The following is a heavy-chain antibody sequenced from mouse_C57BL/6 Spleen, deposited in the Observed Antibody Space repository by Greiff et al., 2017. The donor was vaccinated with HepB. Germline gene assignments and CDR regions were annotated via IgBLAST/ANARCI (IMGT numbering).Heavy chain of an antibody. V-gene: IGHV1-80*01. D-gene: IGHD2-1*01. CDR1: GYAFSSYW. Sequence: VQLKESGAELVKPGASVKISCKASGYAFSSYWMNWVKQRPGKGLEWIGQIYPGDGDTNYNGKFKGKATLTADKSSSTAYMQLSSLTSEDSAVYFCAKYGNYVCNAMDYWGQGTSVTVSS. J-gene: IGHJ4*01. CDR3: AKYGNYVCNAMDY. CDR2: IYPGDGDT.